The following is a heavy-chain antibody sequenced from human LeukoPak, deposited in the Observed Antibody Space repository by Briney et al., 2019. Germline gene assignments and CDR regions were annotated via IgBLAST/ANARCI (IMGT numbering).Heavy chain of an antibody. CDR1: GFTFSDYY. V-gene: IGHV3-11*01. J-gene: IGHJ4*02. CDR2: ISSSGSTI. CDR3: AKGKSQYSSSSMDY. D-gene: IGHD6-13*01. Sequence: GGSLRLSCAASGFTFSDYYMSWIRQAPGKGLEWVSYISSSGSTIYYADSVKGRFTISRDNAKNSLYLQMNSLRAEDTAVYYCAKGKSQYSSSSMDYWGQGTLVTVSS.